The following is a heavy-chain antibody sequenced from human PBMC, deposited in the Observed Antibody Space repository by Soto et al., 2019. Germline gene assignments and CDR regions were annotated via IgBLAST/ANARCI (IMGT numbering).Heavy chain of an antibody. V-gene: IGHV3-30*18. D-gene: IGHD2-2*01. CDR3: AKDNCIIPSCYRIYNWFDP. CDR2: IAYDGSNT. J-gene: IGHJ5*02. CDR1: GFTFSSYG. Sequence: QVQLVESGGGVVQPGRSLRLSCAASGFTFSSYGMHWVRQAPGKGLEWVAVIAYDGSNTYYADSVKRRFTISRDNSKNPFYLQMNTLRAVETAVYCCAKDNCIIPSCYRIYNWFDPWGQGTLVTVSS.